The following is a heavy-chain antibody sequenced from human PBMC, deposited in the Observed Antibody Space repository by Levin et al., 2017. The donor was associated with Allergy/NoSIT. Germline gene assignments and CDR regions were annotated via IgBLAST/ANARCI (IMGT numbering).Heavy chain of an antibody. CDR1: GGSISTYK. CDR2: IFYTGDT. J-gene: IGHJ2*01. V-gene: IGHV4-59*01. D-gene: IGHD6-13*01. CDR3: ARGYSSTWPYWYFDL. Sequence: SSETLSLTCTVSGGSISTYKWSWIRQSPGKGLEWIGHIFYTGDTKSNPSLKSRVTLSVDPSQSQFSLNLSALTAADTAVYYCARGYSSTWPYWYFDLWGRGTLVTVSS.